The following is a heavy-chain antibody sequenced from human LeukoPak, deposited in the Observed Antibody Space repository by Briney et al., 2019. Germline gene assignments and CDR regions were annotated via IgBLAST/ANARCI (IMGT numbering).Heavy chain of an antibody. D-gene: IGHD6-19*01. CDR3: ARMTSGWYGYYYYYYMDV. J-gene: IGHJ6*03. CDR1: GYTFTSYG. CDR2: ISAYNGNT. V-gene: IGHV1-18*01. Sequence: ASVKVSCKAPGYTFTSYGISWVRQAPGQGLEWMGWISAYNGNTNYAQKLQGRVTMTTDTSTSTAYMELRSLRSDDTAVYYCARMTSGWYGYYYYYYMDVWGKGTTVTVSS.